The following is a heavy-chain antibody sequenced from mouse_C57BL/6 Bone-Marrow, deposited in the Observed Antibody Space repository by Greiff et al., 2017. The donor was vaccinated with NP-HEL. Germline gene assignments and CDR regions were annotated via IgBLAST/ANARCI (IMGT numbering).Heavy chain of an antibody. Sequence: EVKLMESGGGLVQPGGSLSLSCAASGFTFTDYYMSWVRQPPGKALEWLGFIRNKANGYTTEYSASVKGRFTISRDNSQSILYLQMNALRAEDSATNYCARSIYYDYADEPFSAMEYWGQGTSVPVSS. CDR3: ARSIYYDYADEPFSAMEY. J-gene: IGHJ4*01. D-gene: IGHD2-4*01. CDR2: IRNKANGYTT. CDR1: GFTFTDYY. V-gene: IGHV7-3*01.